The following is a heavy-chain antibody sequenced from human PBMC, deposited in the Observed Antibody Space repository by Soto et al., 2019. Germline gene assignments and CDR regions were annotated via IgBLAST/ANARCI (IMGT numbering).Heavy chain of an antibody. D-gene: IGHD3-10*01. V-gene: IGHV3-9*01. CDR2: ISWNSGNI. J-gene: IGHJ4*02. CDR1: GFVFDDYA. Sequence: EVQLVESGGGLVQPGRSLRLSCEASGFVFDDYAMHWVRQPPGKGLEWVSSISWNSGNIGYADSMKGRFTISRDNAKNSLYLQMNSLGTDDTALYYCAKDTDRGEVLDVSYFDHWGRGTLVTVSS. CDR3: AKDTDRGEVLDVSYFDH.